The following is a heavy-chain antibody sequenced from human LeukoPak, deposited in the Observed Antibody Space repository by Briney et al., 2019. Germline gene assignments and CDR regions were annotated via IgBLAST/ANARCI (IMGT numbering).Heavy chain of an antibody. CDR2: INPSGGST. V-gene: IGHV1-46*01. D-gene: IGHD3-3*01. Sequence: ASVKVSCKASGYTFTSYYMHWVRQAPGQGLEWMGLINPSGGSTSYAQKFQGRVTMTRDTSTSTVYMELSGLRSEDTAVYYCAREGSVGLSRPWDYDFWSGYYSGMDVWGQGTTVTVSS. J-gene: IGHJ6*02. CDR3: AREGSVGLSRPWDYDFWSGYYSGMDV. CDR1: GYTFTSYY.